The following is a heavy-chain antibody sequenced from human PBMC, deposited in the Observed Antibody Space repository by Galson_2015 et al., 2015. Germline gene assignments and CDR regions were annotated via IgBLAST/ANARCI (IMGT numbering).Heavy chain of an antibody. D-gene: IGHD3-22*01. CDR2: IYHSGST. CDR1: GYSISSGYY. J-gene: IGHJ4*02. V-gene: IGHV4-38-2*02. Sequence: ETLSLTCTVSGYSISSGYYWGWIRQPPGKGLEWIGSIYHSGSTYYNPSLKSRVTISLDTSKNQFSLKLNSVTAADTAVYYCARVSMIVGIVDSWGQGTLVTVSS. CDR3: ARVSMIVGIVDS.